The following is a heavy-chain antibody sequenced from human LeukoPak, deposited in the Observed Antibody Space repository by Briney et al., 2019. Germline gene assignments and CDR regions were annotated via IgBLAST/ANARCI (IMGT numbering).Heavy chain of an antibody. CDR3: ARDSQQTTYYDFWSGYYTGYNWFDP. D-gene: IGHD3-3*01. CDR2: IYYSGST. J-gene: IGHJ5*02. CDR1: GGSLSSGGYY. Sequence: PSQTLSLTCTVSGGSLSSGGYYWSWVRQHPGTGLEWLGYIYYSGSTYYNPSLKSRVTISVDTSKNQFSLKLSSVTAADTAVYYCARDSQQTTYYDFWSGYYTGYNWFDPWGQGTLVTVSS. V-gene: IGHV4-31*03.